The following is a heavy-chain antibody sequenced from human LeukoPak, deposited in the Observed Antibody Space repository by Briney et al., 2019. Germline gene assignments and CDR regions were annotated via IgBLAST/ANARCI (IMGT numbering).Heavy chain of an antibody. Sequence: PGRSLRLSCTASGFTFGDYAMSWVRQAPGKGLEWDSAISGSGGSTYYADSVKGRFTISRDNSKNTLYLQMNSLRAEDTAVYYCAKDQVFDEPFDYWGQGTLVTVSS. CDR3: AKDQVFDEPFDY. D-gene: IGHD3-9*01. V-gene: IGHV3-23*01. CDR1: GFTFGDYA. CDR2: ISGSGGST. J-gene: IGHJ4*02.